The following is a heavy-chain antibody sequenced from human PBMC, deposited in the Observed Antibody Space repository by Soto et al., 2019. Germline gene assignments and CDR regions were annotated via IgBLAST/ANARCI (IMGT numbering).Heavy chain of an antibody. Sequence: QVQLVESGGGLVKPGGSLRLSCAASGFTFSDYYMSWIRQAPGKGLEWVSYISSSSSYTNCADSVKGRFTISRDNAKNSLYLQMNSLRAEDTAVYYCARAPREITRQTGYYFDYWGQGTLVTVSS. CDR2: ISSSSSYT. CDR3: ARAPREITRQTGYYFDY. J-gene: IGHJ4*02. V-gene: IGHV3-11*05. CDR1: GFTFSDYY. D-gene: IGHD1-20*01.